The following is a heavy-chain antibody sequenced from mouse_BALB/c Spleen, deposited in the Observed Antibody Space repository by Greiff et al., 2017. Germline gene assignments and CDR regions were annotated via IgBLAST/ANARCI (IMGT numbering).Heavy chain of an antibody. V-gene: IGHV2-9*02. J-gene: IGHJ3*01. Sequence: VQLVESGPGLVAPSQSLSITCTVSGFSLTSYGVHWVRQPPGKGLEWLGVIWAGGSTNYNSALMSRLSISKDNSKSQVFLKMNSLQTDDTAMYYCARDQKRYGNYEAWFAYWGQGTLVTVSA. CDR3: ARDQKRYGNYEAWFAY. CDR1: GFSLTSYG. CDR2: IWAGGST. D-gene: IGHD2-1*01.